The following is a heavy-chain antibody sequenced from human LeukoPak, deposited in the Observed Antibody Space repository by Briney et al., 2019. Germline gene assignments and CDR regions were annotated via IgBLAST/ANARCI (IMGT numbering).Heavy chain of an antibody. J-gene: IGHJ4*02. Sequence: GGSLRLSCAASGFIFNNYVMNWVRQAPGKGLEWVSVIYSGGSTYYADSVKGRFTISRDNSKNTLYLQMNSLRAEDTAVYYCAREAVTRNYFDYWGQGTLVTVSS. V-gene: IGHV3-53*01. CDR1: GFIFNNYV. D-gene: IGHD4-17*01. CDR3: AREAVTRNYFDY. CDR2: IYSGGST.